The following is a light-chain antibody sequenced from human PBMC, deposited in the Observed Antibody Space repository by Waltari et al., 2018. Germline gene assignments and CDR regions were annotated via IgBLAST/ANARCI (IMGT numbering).Light chain of an antibody. CDR1: VLSQKY. V-gene: IGLV3-27*01. CDR3: YSASDNNWV. J-gene: IGLJ3*02. CDR2: ADT. Sequence: SYELTQPSSVSVSPGQTARITCSGAVLSQKYARWLQQKPGQAPPLLIYADTKRPSGIPGRFSGSSSGTTVTLTITGAQVEDEADYYCYSASDNNWVFGGGTMLTVL.